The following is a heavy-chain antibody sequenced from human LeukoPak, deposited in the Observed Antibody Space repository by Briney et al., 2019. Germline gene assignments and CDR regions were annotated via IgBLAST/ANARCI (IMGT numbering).Heavy chain of an antibody. J-gene: IGHJ2*01. CDR1: GLTVSTNY. D-gene: IGHD3-10*01. CDR2: LYSGSST. Sequence: GGSLRLSCAASGLTVSTNYMNWVRQAPGKGLEWVSILYSGSSTYYADSVEGRFTISRDSSKNTLFLQMNDLRAEDTAVYYCARVGDHFHWYLDLWGRGTLVTVSS. CDR3: ARVGDHFHWYLDL. V-gene: IGHV3-53*01.